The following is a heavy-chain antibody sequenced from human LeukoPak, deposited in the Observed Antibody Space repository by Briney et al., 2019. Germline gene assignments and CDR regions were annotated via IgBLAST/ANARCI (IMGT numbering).Heavy chain of an antibody. CDR1: GFTFSSYA. J-gene: IGHJ4*02. Sequence: GGSLRLSCAASGFTFSSYAMHWVRQVPGKGLEWVAVISYDGSNKYCADSVKGRFTISRDNSKNTLYLQMNSLRAEDTAVYYCARRAGGYSHPYDYWGQGILVTVSS. CDR2: ISYDGSNK. CDR3: ARRAGGYSHPYDY. D-gene: IGHD4-23*01. V-gene: IGHV3-30*14.